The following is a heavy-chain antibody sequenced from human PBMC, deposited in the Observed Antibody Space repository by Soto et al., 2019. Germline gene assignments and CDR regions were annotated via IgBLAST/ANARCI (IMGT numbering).Heavy chain of an antibody. V-gene: IGHV2-5*02. CDR1: GFSLSTSGVG. CDR3: AHKGPEDWPLDD. Sequence: QITLKESGPTLVRPTQTLTLTCDFSGFSLSTSGVGVGWIRQPPGKALEWLAVIYWDDSKHYSPSLRSRLTITKDTSKNQVVLTMTNMAPMATGTYYCAHKGPEDWPLDDWGQGTLVTVSS. J-gene: IGHJ4*02. CDR2: IYWDDSK. D-gene: IGHD3-9*01.